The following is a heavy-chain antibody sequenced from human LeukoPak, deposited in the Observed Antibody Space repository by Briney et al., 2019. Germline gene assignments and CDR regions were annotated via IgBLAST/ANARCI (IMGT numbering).Heavy chain of an antibody. V-gene: IGHV7-4-1*02. Sequence: ASVKVSCKASGYTFTSYAMNWVRQAPGQGLEWMGWINTNTGNPTYAQGFTGRFVFSLDTSVSTAYLQISSLKAEDTAVYYCARDNSRYSSRWPPFWGQGTLVTVSS. D-gene: IGHD6-13*01. CDR2: INTNTGNP. CDR3: ARDNSRYSSRWPPF. CDR1: GYTFTSYA. J-gene: IGHJ4*02.